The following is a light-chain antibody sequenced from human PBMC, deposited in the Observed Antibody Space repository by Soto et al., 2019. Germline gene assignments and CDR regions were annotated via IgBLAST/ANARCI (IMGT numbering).Light chain of an antibody. CDR2: SNN. Sequence: QSVLTQPPSASGTPGQSVIISCSGSSSHIGSNTVNWYQQLPGTAPKLLIYSNNQRPSGVPDRFSGSKSGTSASLAISGLQSEDEADYYCAAWDDSLNGRYVFGTGTKVPS. CDR3: AAWDDSLNGRYV. J-gene: IGLJ1*01. V-gene: IGLV1-44*01. CDR1: SSHIGSNT.